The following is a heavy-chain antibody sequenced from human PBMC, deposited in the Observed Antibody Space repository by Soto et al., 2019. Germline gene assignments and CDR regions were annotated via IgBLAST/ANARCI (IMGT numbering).Heavy chain of an antibody. J-gene: IGHJ4*02. D-gene: IGHD5-12*01. V-gene: IGHV1-69*12. CDR2: IVSIVDTS. CDR3: VRVVAIPGYPDN. CDR1: GGTFSSYA. Sequence: QVQLVQSGAEVRQPASSVKVSCKTSGGTFSSYAISWVRQAPGQGLEWMGGIVSIVDTSTYAQKFQGRVTITADESTSTAYMELSSLRSDDTAMYYCVRVVAIPGYPDNWGQGTLVTVSS.